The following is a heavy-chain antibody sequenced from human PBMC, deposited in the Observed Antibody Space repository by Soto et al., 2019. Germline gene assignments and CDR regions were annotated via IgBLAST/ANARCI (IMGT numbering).Heavy chain of an antibody. V-gene: IGHV3-30*18. CDR2: ISYDGSNK. J-gene: IGHJ5*02. D-gene: IGHD4-17*01. Sequence: QVQLVESGGGVVQPGRSLRLSCEASGFTFSTYGMHWVRQAPGKGLEWVAVISYDGSNKYYADSVKGRFTISRDNSKTTLYLQMNSLRPEDTAMYYCAKVTSSSDYGFTSDPWGQGTLVTVSS. CDR1: GFTFSTYG. CDR3: AKVTSSSDYGFTSDP.